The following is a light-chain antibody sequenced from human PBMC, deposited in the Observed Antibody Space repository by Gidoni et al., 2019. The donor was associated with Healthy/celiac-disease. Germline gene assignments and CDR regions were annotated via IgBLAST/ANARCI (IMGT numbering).Light chain of an antibody. CDR2: GAS. Sequence: IVLTQSPGTLSLSPGESATLSCRASQSVSSSYLAWDQQKPGQAPRLLIYGASSRATGIPDRFSGSGSGTDFTLTISRLEPEDFAVYYCQQYGSSPRTFGQGTKVEIK. V-gene: IGKV3-20*01. CDR3: QQYGSSPRT. J-gene: IGKJ1*01. CDR1: QSVSSSY.